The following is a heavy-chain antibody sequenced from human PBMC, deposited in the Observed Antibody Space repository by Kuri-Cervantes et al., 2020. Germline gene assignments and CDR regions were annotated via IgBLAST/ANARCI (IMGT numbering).Heavy chain of an antibody. V-gene: IGHV2-5*02. D-gene: IGHD3-9*01. CDR1: GFPLSTSGVG. CDR2: IYWDDDK. CDR3: AHLYYDILTGYYTSFDY. J-gene: IGHJ4*02. Sequence: SGPTLVKPTQTLTLTCTFSGFPLSTSGVGVGWIRQPPGKALEWLALIYWDDDKRYSPSLKSRLTITKDTSKNQVVLTMTNMDPVDTATYYCAHLYYDILTGYYTSFDYWGQGTLVTVSS.